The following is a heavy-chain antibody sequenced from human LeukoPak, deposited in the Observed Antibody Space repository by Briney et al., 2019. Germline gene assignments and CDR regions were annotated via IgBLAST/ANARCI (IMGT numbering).Heavy chain of an antibody. CDR2: ITSTWSVT. CDR3: AGGGVAAAGPDWYFDI. D-gene: IGHD6-13*01. V-gene: IGHV3-11*01. Sequence: GGSLTLSCEASGFTFSDYYMRWLRQPPGKGLEWVAYITSTWSVTYYEESVKGRFSISRNNAKNSLYLQMNSLRAGDTAIYYCAGGGVAAAGPDWYFDIGGRGTLVTVSS. CDR1: GFTFSDYY. J-gene: IGHJ2*01.